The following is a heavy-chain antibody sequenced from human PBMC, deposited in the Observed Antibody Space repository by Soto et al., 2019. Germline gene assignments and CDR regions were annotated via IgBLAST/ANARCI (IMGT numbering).Heavy chain of an antibody. D-gene: IGHD3-3*01. CDR3: AMDRSGFYQ. CDR2: IKHDGSDI. V-gene: IGHV3-7*04. J-gene: IGHJ4*02. Sequence: PGGSLRLSCAASGFTFSAYWMSWVRQAPGKGLEWVANIKHDGSDIHFADSVKGRFTISRDNAQNSVYLQMNSLRAEDTAVYYCAMDRSGFYQWGQVTRVTLSS. CDR1: GFTFSAYW.